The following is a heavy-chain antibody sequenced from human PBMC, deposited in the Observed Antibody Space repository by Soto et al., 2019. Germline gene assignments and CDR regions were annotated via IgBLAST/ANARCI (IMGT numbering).Heavy chain of an antibody. CDR2: IWYDGSNK. Sequence: GGSLRLSCAASVFSFSNYGMNWVRQAPGKGLEWVALIWYDGSNKYYVDSVKGRFTISRDNSKNTVYLQMNSLRAEDTAVYYCAKIESRFFYDSTGYYPFDYWGQGTLVTVS. J-gene: IGHJ4*02. V-gene: IGHV3-33*06. CDR3: AKIESRFFYDSTGYYPFDY. CDR1: VFSFSNYG. D-gene: IGHD3-22*01.